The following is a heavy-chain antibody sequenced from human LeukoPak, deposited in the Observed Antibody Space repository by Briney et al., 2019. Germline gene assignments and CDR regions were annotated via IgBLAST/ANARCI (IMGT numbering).Heavy chain of an antibody. CDR3: ARDLGLYPI. D-gene: IGHD2-8*01. V-gene: IGHV3-53*01. Sequence: PGGSLRLSFTASGFTVSSNYMSWVRQAPGKGLEWVSVIYSGGSIYYADSVKGRFTISRDNSKNTLYLQMNSLRAEDTAVYYCARDLGLYPIWGQGTMVTVSS. CDR1: GFTVSSNY. CDR2: IYSGGSI. J-gene: IGHJ3*02.